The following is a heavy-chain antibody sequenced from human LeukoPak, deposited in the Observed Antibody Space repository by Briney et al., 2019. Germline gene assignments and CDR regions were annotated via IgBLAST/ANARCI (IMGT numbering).Heavy chain of an antibody. CDR1: GGSISSSN. V-gene: IGHV3-21*01. Sequence: ETLSLTCAVSGGSISSSNWWSWVRQAPGKGLEWVSSISSSSSYIYYADSVKGRFTISRDNAKNSLYLQMNSLRAEDTAVYYCAREKVVTGDAFDIWGQGTMVTVSS. CDR2: ISSSSSYI. J-gene: IGHJ3*02. D-gene: IGHD4-23*01. CDR3: AREKVVTGDAFDI.